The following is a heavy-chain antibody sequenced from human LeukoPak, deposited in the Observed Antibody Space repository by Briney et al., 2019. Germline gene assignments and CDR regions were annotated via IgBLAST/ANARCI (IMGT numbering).Heavy chain of an antibody. Sequence: SETLSLTCAVYGRSFSDYSWSWIRQPPGKGLEWIGEINHSGSTNYNPSLKSRVTISLDTSKNQFSLRLSSVTAADTAVYYCARAGDNSGYSDYWGQGTLVTVSS. CDR3: ARAGDNSGYSDY. CDR2: INHSGST. CDR1: GRSFSDYS. V-gene: IGHV4-34*01. D-gene: IGHD3-22*01. J-gene: IGHJ4*02.